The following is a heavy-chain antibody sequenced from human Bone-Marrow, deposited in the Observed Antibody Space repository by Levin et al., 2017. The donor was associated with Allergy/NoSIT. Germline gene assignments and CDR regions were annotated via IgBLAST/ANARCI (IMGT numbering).Heavy chain of an antibody. D-gene: IGHD3-10*01. CDR3: ARGLYYDP. CDR1: GYTFTSYD. V-gene: IGHV1-8*01. CDR2: MNPSSGKT. J-gene: IGHJ5*02. Sequence: GESLKISCKASGYTFTSYDIHWVRQATGQGLEWVGRMNPSSGKTDHAQKFQGRVTMTRDTSITTAYMELSSLRSEDTAVYYCARGLYYDPWGQGTLVTVSS.